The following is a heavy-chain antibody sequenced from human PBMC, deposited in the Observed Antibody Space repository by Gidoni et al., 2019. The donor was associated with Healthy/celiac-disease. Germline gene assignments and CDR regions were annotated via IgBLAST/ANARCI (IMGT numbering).Heavy chain of an antibody. Sequence: QVPLVQSGAEVKKPGSSVKVSCNASGGPFRSHAISWVRQAPGQGLEWMGGIIPIFGTANYAQKFQGRVTITADESTSTAYMELSSLRSEDTAVYYCARDLYYYGSGSLPDAFDIWGQGTMVTVSS. V-gene: IGHV1-69*01. D-gene: IGHD3-10*01. CDR3: ARDLYYYGSGSLPDAFDI. J-gene: IGHJ3*02. CDR1: GGPFRSHA. CDR2: IIPIFGTA.